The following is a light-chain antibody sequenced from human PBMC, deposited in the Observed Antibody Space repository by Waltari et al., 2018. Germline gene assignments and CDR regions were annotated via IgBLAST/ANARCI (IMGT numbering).Light chain of an antibody. Sequence: QSVLTQPPSASGTPGPGVTISCSGGASNIGGNLVNWYQQLPGKAPKLLIYRSDLRPSGVPDRFSGSKSGTSASLAISGLQSEDEADYFCASWDDSLNGHWVFGGGTKVTVL. CDR2: RSD. CDR3: ASWDDSLNGHWV. J-gene: IGLJ3*02. V-gene: IGLV1-44*01. CDR1: ASNIGGNL.